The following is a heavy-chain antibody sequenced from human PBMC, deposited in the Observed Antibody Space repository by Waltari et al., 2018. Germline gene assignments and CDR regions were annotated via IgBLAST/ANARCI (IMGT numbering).Heavy chain of an antibody. J-gene: IGHJ6*02. Sequence: EVQLVESGGGLVKPGGSLRLSCAASGFTFSSYSMNWVRQAPGKGLEWVSSISSSSSYIYYADSVKGRFTISRDNAKNSLYLQMNSLRAEDTAVYYCARDGPLNSSLSGMDVWGQGTTVTVSS. CDR3: ARDGPLNSSLSGMDV. CDR2: ISSSSSYI. CDR1: GFTFSSYS. D-gene: IGHD5-18*01. V-gene: IGHV3-21*01.